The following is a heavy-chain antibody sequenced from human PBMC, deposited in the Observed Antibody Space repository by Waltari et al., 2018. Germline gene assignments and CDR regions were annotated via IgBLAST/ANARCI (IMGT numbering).Heavy chain of an antibody. CDR1: GYSFTNYW. V-gene: IGHV5-10-1*03. CDR2: IDPSDSET. D-gene: IGHD2-8*01. CDR3: ARGVGSPGDF. Sequence: EVHLVQSGAEVKKPGESLKISCKGSGYSFTNYWINRVRQMPGKGLEWMGRIDPSDSETNYSPSFQGHVTISADKSTNTAYLQWSTLKASDTAMYYCARGVGSPGDFWGQGTLVTVSS. J-gene: IGHJ4*02.